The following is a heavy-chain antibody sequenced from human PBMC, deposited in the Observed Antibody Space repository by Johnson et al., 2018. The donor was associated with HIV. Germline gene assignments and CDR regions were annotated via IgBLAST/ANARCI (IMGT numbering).Heavy chain of an antibody. J-gene: IGHJ3*02. V-gene: IGHV3-30*02. Sequence: VQLVESGGGVVQPGGSLRLSCAASGFTFSSYGMHWVRQAPGKGLEWVAFIRYDGSNKYYADSVKGRFTISRDNSKNTLYLQMNSLRAEDTAVYYCAKEDYYGSGSYDAFDIWGQGTMVTVSS. D-gene: IGHD3-10*01. CDR1: GFTFSSYG. CDR3: AKEDYYGSGSYDAFDI. CDR2: IRYDGSNK.